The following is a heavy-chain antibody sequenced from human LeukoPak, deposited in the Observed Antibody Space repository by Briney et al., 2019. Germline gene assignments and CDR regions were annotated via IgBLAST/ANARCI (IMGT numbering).Heavy chain of an antibody. Sequence: PSETLSPTCTVSDDSISDYYRGWIRQPPGKGLEWIGYFYNSGRSTYNPSLKSRVTISADTSKNHFSLKLNSVTTADTAVYYCTRGAGWLIDYWGQGILVTVSP. CDR1: DDSISDYY. CDR2: FYNSGRS. D-gene: IGHD3-16*01. J-gene: IGHJ4*02. CDR3: TRGAGWLIDY. V-gene: IGHV4-59*01.